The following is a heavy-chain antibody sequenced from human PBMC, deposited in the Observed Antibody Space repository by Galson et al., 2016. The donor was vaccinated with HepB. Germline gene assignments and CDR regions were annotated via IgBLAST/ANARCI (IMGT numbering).Heavy chain of an antibody. J-gene: IGHJ4*02. V-gene: IGHV3-7*03. CDR2: IKTDGSEK. CDR3: ARGDKWGWDD. CDR1: GFTFGSYS. D-gene: IGHD1-26*01. Sequence: SLRLSCAASGFTFGSYSMGWVRQAPGRGLEWLANIKTDGSEKHYVDSVEGRFTISRDHAKNSLYLQMSGLRTEEPAVYYCARGDKWGWDDWGQGTLVTVSS.